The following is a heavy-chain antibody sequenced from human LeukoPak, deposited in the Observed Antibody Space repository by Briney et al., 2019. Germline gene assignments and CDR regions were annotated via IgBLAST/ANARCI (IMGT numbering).Heavy chain of an antibody. Sequence: PGGSLRLSCAASGFTFSSYWMHWVRQTPGKGLEWVSAISGSGGSTYYADSVKGRFTISRDNSKNTLYLQMNSLRAEDTAVYYCAKDRGGSGSYYPLTEYYFDYWGQGTLVTVSS. D-gene: IGHD3-10*01. CDR1: GFTFSSYW. J-gene: IGHJ4*02. CDR2: ISGSGGST. V-gene: IGHV3-23*01. CDR3: AKDRGGSGSYYPLTEYYFDY.